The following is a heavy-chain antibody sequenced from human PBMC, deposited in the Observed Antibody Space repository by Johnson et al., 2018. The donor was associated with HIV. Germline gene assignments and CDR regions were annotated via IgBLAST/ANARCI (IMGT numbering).Heavy chain of an antibody. CDR3: AKDMPYSSDWSDAFDV. CDR1: GFRFDDYA. V-gene: IGHV3-9*01. CDR2: ISFNSANI. J-gene: IGHJ3*01. Sequence: VQLVESGGGLVQPGSSLRLSCAASGFRFDDYAMHWVRQAPGKGLEWVLGISFNSANIGSAGSVKGRFTISRDNAKKSLYLQMNSLRAEDTAIYYCAKDMPYSSDWSDAFDVWGQGTIVSVSS. D-gene: IGHD6-19*01.